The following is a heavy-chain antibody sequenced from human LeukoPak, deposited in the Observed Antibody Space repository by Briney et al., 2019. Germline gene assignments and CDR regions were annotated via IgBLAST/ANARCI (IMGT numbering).Heavy chain of an antibody. CDR2: IIPIFGTA. J-gene: IGHJ3*02. Sequence: SVKVSCKASGGTFSSYAISWVRQAPGQGLEWMGGIIPIFGTANYAQKFQGRVTITADESTSTAYMELSSLRSEDTAVYYCARGEYQLLGDAFDILGQGTMVTVSS. CDR1: GGTFSSYA. V-gene: IGHV1-69*01. D-gene: IGHD2-2*01. CDR3: ARGEYQLLGDAFDI.